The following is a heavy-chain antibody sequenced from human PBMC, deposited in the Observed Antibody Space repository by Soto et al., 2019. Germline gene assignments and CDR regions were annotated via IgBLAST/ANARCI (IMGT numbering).Heavy chain of an antibody. J-gene: IGHJ5*02. CDR1: GGTFSSYV. CDR2: IIPIFGTA. Sequence: QVQLVQSGAEVKKPGSSVKVSCKASGGTFSSYVITWVRQAPGQGLEWMGGIIPIFGTANYAQKFQGRVTITGDESTSTGYMEVGRLKSGGTGVYYCAGGSRGYDSGAYSGWFDPWGQGTLVTVSS. V-gene: IGHV1-69*12. CDR3: AGGSRGYDSGAYSGWFDP. D-gene: IGHD3-22*01.